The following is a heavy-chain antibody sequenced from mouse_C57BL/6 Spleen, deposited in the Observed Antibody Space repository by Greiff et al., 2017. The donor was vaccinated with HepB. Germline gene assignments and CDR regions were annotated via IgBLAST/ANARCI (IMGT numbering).Heavy chain of an antibody. J-gene: IGHJ1*03. V-gene: IGHV1-69*01. CDR2: IDPSDSYT. D-gene: IGHD1-1*01. Sequence: VQLQQPGAELVMPGASVKLSCKASGYTFTSYWMHWVKQRPGQGLEWIGEIDPSDSYTNYNQKFKGKSTLTVDKSSSTAYMQLSSLTSEDSAVYYCARNYYGSERYFDVWGTGTTVTVSS. CDR1: GYTFTSYW. CDR3: ARNYYGSERYFDV.